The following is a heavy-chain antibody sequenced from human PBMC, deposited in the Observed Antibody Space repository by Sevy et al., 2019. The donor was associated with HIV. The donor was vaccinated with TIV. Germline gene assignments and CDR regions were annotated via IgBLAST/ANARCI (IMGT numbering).Heavy chain of an antibody. J-gene: IGHJ6*02. D-gene: IGHD6-19*01. CDR2: ISSSGSTI. CDR3: AGDDYPVYSSGWPLDYGMAV. CDR1: GFTFSDYY. V-gene: IGHV3-11*01. Sequence: GGSLRLSCAASGFTFSDYYMSWIRQAPGKGLEWVSYISSSGSTIYYASSVKGRFTISRDNAKNSLYLQMSSLGAEDRAVYYCAGDDYPVYSSGWPLDYGMAVWGRVTTVTVSS.